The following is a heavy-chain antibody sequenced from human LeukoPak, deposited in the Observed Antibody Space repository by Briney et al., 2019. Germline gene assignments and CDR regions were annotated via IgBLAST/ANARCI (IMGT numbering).Heavy chain of an antibody. V-gene: IGHV4-61*02. CDR2: IYTSGST. Sequence: SQTLSLTCTVSGGSISSGSYYWSWIRQPAGKGLEWIGRIYTSGSTNYNPSLKSRVTISVDTSKNQFSLKLSSVTAADTAVYYCVRRRGLLWFGLASHFDLWGRGTLVTVSS. J-gene: IGHJ2*01. CDR1: GGSISSGSYY. D-gene: IGHD3-10*01. CDR3: VRRRGLLWFGLASHFDL.